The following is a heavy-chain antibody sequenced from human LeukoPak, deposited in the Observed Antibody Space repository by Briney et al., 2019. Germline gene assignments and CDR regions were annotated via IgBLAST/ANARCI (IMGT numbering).Heavy chain of an antibody. CDR2: ISSSGSYI. V-gene: IGHV3-21*01. Sequence: GGSLRLSCAASRFTFSSYSMNWVRRAAGEGLEWVSSISSSGSYIYYADSVKGRFTISRDNATNSLYLQMNSLRAEDTAVYYCAELGITMIGGVWGKGTTVTISS. CDR3: AELGITMIGGV. CDR1: RFTFSSYS. D-gene: IGHD3-10*02. J-gene: IGHJ6*04.